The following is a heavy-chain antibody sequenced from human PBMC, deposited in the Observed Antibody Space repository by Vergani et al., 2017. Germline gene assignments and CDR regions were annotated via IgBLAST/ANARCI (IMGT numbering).Heavy chain of an antibody. Sequence: QVHLQESGPGLVKPSETLSLTCTVSGGSISSYYWTWIRQPPGKGLEWIGNIYYTGSTNYNPSLQSRVTMSVDTSNNQFSLRLSSVTAADTAVYYCARGWVSGWYGELGYWGQGTLVTVSS. D-gene: IGHD6-19*01. CDR3: ARGWVSGWYGELGY. CDR2: IYYTGST. CDR1: GGSISSYY. V-gene: IGHV4-59*01. J-gene: IGHJ4*02.